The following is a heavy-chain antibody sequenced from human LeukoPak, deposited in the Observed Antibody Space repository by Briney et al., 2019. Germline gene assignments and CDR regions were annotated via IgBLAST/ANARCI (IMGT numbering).Heavy chain of an antibody. V-gene: IGHV4-59*08. D-gene: IGHD1-26*01. J-gene: IGHJ4*02. CDR3: ASSHSGSYSMDY. CDR2: IYYSGST. Sequence: SETLSLTCTVSGGSISSYYWSWIRQPPGKGLEWIGYIYYSGSTNYNPSLKSRVTISVDTSKNQFSLKLSSVTAAGTAVYYCASSHSGSYSMDYWGQGTLVTVSS. CDR1: GGSISSYY.